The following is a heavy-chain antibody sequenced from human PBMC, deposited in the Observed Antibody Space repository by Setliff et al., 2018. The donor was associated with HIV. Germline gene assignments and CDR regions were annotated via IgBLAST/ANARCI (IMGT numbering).Heavy chain of an antibody. Sequence: GASVKVSCKASGYTFTSYDINWVRQATGQGLEWMGWMNPESGNTGYAQKFQGGVTMTRNTSISTAYMELSSLRSEDTAVYYCARDYSPTFYYYDSSGTFDYWGQGTLVTVSS. V-gene: IGHV1-8*01. J-gene: IGHJ4*02. CDR2: MNPESGNT. CDR1: GYTFTSYD. D-gene: IGHD3-22*01. CDR3: ARDYSPTFYYYDSSGTFDY.